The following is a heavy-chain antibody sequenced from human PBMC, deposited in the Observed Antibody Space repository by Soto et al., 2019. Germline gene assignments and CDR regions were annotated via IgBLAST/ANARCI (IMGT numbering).Heavy chain of an antibody. J-gene: IGHJ6*02. CDR3: AKAGIAAAGSTYYYGMDV. V-gene: IGHV3-30*18. D-gene: IGHD6-13*01. CDR2: ISYDGSNK. Sequence: GGSLRLSCAASGFTFSSYGMHWVRQAPGKGLEWVAVISYDGSNKYYADSVKGRFTISRDNSKNTLYLQMNSLRAEDTAVYYCAKAGIAAAGSTYYYGMDVWGQGTTVTVSS. CDR1: GFTFSSYG.